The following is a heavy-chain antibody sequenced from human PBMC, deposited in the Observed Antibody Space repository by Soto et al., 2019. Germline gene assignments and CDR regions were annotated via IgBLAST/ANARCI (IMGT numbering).Heavy chain of an antibody. Sequence: ASVKVSCKASGYTFTRYAMHWVRQAPGQRLEWMGWINAGNGNTKYSQKFQGRVTITRDTSTSTVYMELSSLRSEDTAVYYCARDRAAAVGNYYYGMDVWGQGTTVTV. CDR3: ARDRAAAVGNYYYGMDV. J-gene: IGHJ6*02. D-gene: IGHD6-13*01. V-gene: IGHV1-3*01. CDR1: GYTFTRYA. CDR2: INAGNGNT.